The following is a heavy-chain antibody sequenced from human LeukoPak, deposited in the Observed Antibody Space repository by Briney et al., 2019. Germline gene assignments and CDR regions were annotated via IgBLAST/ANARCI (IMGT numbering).Heavy chain of an antibody. V-gene: IGHV3-30-3*01. CDR2: VSNDGSNK. CDR3: ARETVGGRHYDFWSGYYPPYYYYYGMDV. J-gene: IGHJ6*02. CDR1: GFMFSSYA. Sequence: PGGSLRLSCAASGFMFSSYAMHRVRQAPGKGLEWVAIVSNDGSNKYYTDSVRGRFTISRDNSKSTLYLQMDSLRAENTAVYYCARETVGGRHYDFWSGYYPPYYYYYGMDVWGQGTTVTVSS. D-gene: IGHD3-3*01.